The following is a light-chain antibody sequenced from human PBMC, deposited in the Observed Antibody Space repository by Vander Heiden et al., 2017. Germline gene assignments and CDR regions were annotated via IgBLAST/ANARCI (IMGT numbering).Light chain of an antibody. CDR3: QQSYSTPT. CDR1: QRITSY. Sequence: DLHMTQSPSSLSASVGDRVTITCRASQRITSYVNWYQQRPGKAPKLLISATSSLENAVPSRFSGSGSGTDFTLTISSLQPEDFATYYCQQSYSTPTFGQGTRLEI. V-gene: IGKV1-39*01. CDR2: ATS. J-gene: IGKJ5*01.